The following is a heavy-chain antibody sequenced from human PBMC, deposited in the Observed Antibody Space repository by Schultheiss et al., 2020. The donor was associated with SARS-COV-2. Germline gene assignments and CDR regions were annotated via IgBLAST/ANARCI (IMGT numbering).Heavy chain of an antibody. D-gene: IGHD3-10*01. V-gene: IGHV3-21*01. CDR3: ARPMGRSYGMDV. CDR1: EFTFSDYA. CDR2: ISSSSSYI. J-gene: IGHJ6*02. Sequence: GESLKISCAASEFTFSDYAMHWVRQAPGKGLEWVSSISSSSSYIYYADSVKGRFTISRDNAKNSLYLQMNSLRAEDTAVYYCARPMGRSYGMDVWGQGTTVTVSS.